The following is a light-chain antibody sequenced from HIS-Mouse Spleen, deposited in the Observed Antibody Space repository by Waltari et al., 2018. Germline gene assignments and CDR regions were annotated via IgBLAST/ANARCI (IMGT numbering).Light chain of an antibody. CDR3: QQYGSSPFT. J-gene: IGKJ3*01. V-gene: IGKV3-20*01. Sequence: EIVLTQSPGTLSLSPGERATLSCRASQRVSSSYLAWYQQKPGQAPRLLIYGASSRATGIPDTFSGSGSGTDFTLTIIRLEPEDFAVYYCQQYGSSPFTFGPGTKVDIK. CDR2: GAS. CDR1: QRVSSSY.